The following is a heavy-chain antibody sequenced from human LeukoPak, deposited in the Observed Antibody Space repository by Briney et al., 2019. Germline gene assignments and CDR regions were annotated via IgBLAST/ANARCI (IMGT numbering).Heavy chain of an antibody. J-gene: IGHJ5*02. D-gene: IGHD2-15*01. CDR1: GGSISSGSYY. CDR2: IYTSGST. Sequence: TLSLTCTVSGGSISSGSYYWSWIRQPAGKGLEWIGRIYTSGSTNYNPSLKSRVTISVDTSKNQFSLKLSSVTAADTAVYYCARDWECSGGSYIPNWFDPWGQGTLVTVSS. CDR3: ARDWECSGGSYIPNWFDP. V-gene: IGHV4-61*02.